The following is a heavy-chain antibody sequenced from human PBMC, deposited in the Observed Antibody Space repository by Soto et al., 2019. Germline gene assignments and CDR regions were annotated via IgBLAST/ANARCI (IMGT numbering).Heavy chain of an antibody. Sequence: PGGSLRLSCAASGFTVSSKYMTWVRQAPGKGLEWVSLIQSGGTTYYADSVKGGFTISRDTSENTLHLQMDPVDTATYYCAQTLRAYYYYLDVWGKGTTVTVSS. J-gene: IGHJ6*03. D-gene: IGHD2-15*01. CDR1: GFTVSSKY. CDR3: AQTLRAYYYYLDV. V-gene: IGHV3-53*05. CDR2: IQSGGTT.